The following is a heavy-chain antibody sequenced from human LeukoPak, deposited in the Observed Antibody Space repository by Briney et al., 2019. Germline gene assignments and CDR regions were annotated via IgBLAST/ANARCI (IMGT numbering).Heavy chain of an antibody. V-gene: IGHV4-59*01. J-gene: IGHJ4*02. CDR3: ASQNRIAVVGA. CDR1: GGSIGSYY. Sequence: SETLSLTCTVSGGSIGSYYWSWVRQPPGKGMEWVGYIYYSGSTNHDPSLKSRVTITVDTSKNQFSLKLSSVAAADTAVYYCASQNRIAVVGAWGQGTLVTVSS. CDR2: IYYSGST. D-gene: IGHD6-19*01.